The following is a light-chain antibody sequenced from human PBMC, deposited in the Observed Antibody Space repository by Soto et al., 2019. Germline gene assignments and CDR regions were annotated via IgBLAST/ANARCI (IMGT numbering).Light chain of an antibody. V-gene: IGKV1-27*01. J-gene: IGKJ1*01. Sequence: DIQMTQSPSSLSASVGDRVTITCRASQGISNYLAWYQQIPGKVPRLLIYAASTVQSGVPSRFSGSGSGTDFTLTISSLQPEDVATYYCQKYTSARWTFGLGTKVDIK. CDR2: AAS. CDR3: QKYTSARWT. CDR1: QGISNY.